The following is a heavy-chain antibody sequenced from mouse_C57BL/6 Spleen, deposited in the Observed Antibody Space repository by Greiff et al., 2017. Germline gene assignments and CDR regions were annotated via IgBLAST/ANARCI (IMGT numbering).Heavy chain of an antibody. J-gene: IGHJ2*01. CDR3: AILYDGYYVGFDY. V-gene: IGHV3-6*01. D-gene: IGHD2-3*01. Sequence: EVQLQESGPGLVKPSQSLSLTCSVTGYSITSGYYWNWIRQFPGNKLEWMGYISYDGSNNYNPSLKNRISITRDTSKNQFFLKLNSVTTEDTATYYCAILYDGYYVGFDYWGQGTTLTVSS. CDR2: ISYDGSN. CDR1: GYSITSGYY.